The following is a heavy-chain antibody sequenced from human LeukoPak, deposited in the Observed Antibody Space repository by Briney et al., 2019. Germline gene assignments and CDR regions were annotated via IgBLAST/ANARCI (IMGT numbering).Heavy chain of an antibody. J-gene: IGHJ4*02. D-gene: IGHD6-19*01. CDR1: GFTFSTYA. Sequence: PGGSLRLSCSASGFTFSTYAMHWVRQAPGKGLEYVSAISSNGGSTYYADSVKGRFTISRDNSKNTLYLQMSSLRAEDTAVYYCMKASSGWFSLVDYWGQGTLVTVSS. CDR3: MKASSGWFSLVDY. V-gene: IGHV3-64D*06. CDR2: ISSNGGST.